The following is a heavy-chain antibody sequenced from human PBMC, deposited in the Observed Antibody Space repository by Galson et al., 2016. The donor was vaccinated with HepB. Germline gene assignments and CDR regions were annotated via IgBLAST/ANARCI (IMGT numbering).Heavy chain of an antibody. CDR3: ARDLSTDYSGWYKTNAFDI. CDR2: THYKSKWYN. V-gene: IGHV6-1*01. D-gene: IGHD6-19*01. Sequence: CAISGDSVSTDSAAWNWIRQSPSRGLEWLGRTHYKSKWYNDYALSVTSRITINADTSKNQFSLQLNSVTAEDTAVYYCARDLSTDYSGWYKTNAFDIWGQGIMVTVSS. J-gene: IGHJ3*02. CDR1: GDSVSTDSAA.